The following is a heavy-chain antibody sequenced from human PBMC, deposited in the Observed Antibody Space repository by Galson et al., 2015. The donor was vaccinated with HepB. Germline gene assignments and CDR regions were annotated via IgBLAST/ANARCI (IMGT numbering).Heavy chain of an antibody. CDR2: IYSGGST. CDR3: ARGVLRFFNLDY. V-gene: IGHV3-53*01. CDR1: GFTVSSNY. D-gene: IGHD3-3*01. Sequence: SLRLSCAASGFTVSSNYMNLVRQAPGKGLEWVSVIYSGGSTYYADSVKGRFTISRDNSKNTLYLQMNSLRAEDTAVYFCARGVLRFFNLDYWGQGTLVTVSS. J-gene: IGHJ4*02.